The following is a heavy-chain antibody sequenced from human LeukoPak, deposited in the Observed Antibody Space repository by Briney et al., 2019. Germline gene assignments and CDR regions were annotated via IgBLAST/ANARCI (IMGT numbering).Heavy chain of an antibody. CDR2: IKQDGSEK. D-gene: IGHD5-18*01. J-gene: IGHJ6*02. CDR1: GFTFSSYW. V-gene: IGHV3-7*01. CDR3: AREKLRGLRYYYGMDV. Sequence: GGSLRLSCAASGFTFSSYWMSWVRQAPGKGLEWVANIKQDGSEKYYVDSVKGRFTISRDNAKNSLYLQMSSLRAEDTAVYYCAREKLRGLRYYYGMDVWGRGTTVTVSS.